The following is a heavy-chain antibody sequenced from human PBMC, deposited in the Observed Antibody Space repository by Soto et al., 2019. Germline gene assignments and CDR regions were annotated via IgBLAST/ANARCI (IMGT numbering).Heavy chain of an antibody. CDR1: GYTFTAYH. J-gene: IGHJ6*02. D-gene: IGHD3-16*01. V-gene: IGHV1-2*02. CDR2: INPKFGDT. Sequence: QVRLVQSGAEVKEPGDSVRVSCEASGYTFTAYHIHWVRQAPGQGLEWMGWINPKFGDTGYAQDVQGSVSLTSDMSISTVYMGLSRLTSDDTAIYSCARNIDYYDGRGSGNGHGVWGQGTTVTVS. CDR3: ARNIDYYDGRGSGNGHGV.